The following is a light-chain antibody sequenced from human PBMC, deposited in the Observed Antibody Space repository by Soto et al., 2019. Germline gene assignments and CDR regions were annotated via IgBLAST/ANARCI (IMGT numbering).Light chain of an antibody. CDR3: QQYKSWTRT. J-gene: IGKJ1*01. Sequence: QLTQSPSTLSASVGDRVTITCRASQNIASWLAWYQQKPGKAPNVLIYQASRLQTGVSSRFIGSGAGTEFSFTSSSLQSDDLASYYCQQYKSWTRTFXQGTKVDIK. V-gene: IGKV1-5*03. CDR1: QNIASW. CDR2: QAS.